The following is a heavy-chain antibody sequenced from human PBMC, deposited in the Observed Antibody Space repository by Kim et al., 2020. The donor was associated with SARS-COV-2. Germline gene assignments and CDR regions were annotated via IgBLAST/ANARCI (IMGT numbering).Heavy chain of an antibody. CDR2: GGSEK. J-gene: IGHJ4*02. CDR3: ARGRAVDY. Sequence: GGSEKNYVEAVKGRFTISRDDAKNSLYLQMNSLRADDTAVYFCARGRAVDYGGQGTLVTVSS. V-gene: IGHV3-7*01.